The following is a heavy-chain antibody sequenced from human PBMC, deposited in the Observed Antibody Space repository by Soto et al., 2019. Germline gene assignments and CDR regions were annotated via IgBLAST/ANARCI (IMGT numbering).Heavy chain of an antibody. D-gene: IGHD2-2*01. CDR2: INPNSGGT. J-gene: IGHJ5*02. CDR1: GYTFTGYY. V-gene: IGHV1-2*02. Sequence: ASVKGSCNAAGYTFTGYYMHWGRQAPGQGLVWMGWINPNSGGTNYAQKFQGRVTMTRDTSISTAYMELSRLRSDDTAVYYCARLLTEVRVVPAAIDWFDPWGQGTLVTVSS. CDR3: ARLLTEVRVVPAAIDWFDP.